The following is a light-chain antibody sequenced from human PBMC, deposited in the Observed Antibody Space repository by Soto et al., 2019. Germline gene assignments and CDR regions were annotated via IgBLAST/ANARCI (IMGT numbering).Light chain of an antibody. CDR2: GAS. CDR1: QSVSSSY. CDR3: QQYGASPYT. J-gene: IGKJ2*01. Sequence: EIVLTQSPGTLSLSPGERATLSCRASQSVSSSYLAWYQQKPGQAPRLLIYGASSRATGIPDRFSGSGSGTDFTLTIRRLEPEDFAVYYCQQYGASPYTFGQGTQLET. V-gene: IGKV3-20*01.